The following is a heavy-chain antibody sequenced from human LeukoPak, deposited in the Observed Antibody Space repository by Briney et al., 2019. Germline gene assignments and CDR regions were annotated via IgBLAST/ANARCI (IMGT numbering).Heavy chain of an antibody. CDR1: GFTFSSYW. D-gene: IGHD3-22*01. V-gene: IGHV3-74*01. CDR2: TNSDGSST. Sequence: GGSLRLSCAASGFTFSSYWMHWVRQAPGKGLAWVSRTNSDGSSTNYADSVKGRFTISRDNAKNTLYLQMNSLRTKDTAVYYCARAQYYDSTTAGGMDVWGQGTTVTVSS. J-gene: IGHJ6*02. CDR3: ARAQYYDSTTAGGMDV.